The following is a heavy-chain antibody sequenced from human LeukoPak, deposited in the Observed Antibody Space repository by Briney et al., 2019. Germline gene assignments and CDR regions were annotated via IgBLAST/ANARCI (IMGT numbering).Heavy chain of an antibody. V-gene: IGHV4-39*07. CDR3: ARVSASESSGFFDH. CDR2: INYSGST. D-gene: IGHD3-22*01. Sequence: SETLSFTCTVSGGSISSSSNDWGWIRQPPGKGLEWIGRINYSGSTYYNPSPTSRVTISADTSKNQFSLKLISVTAADTAVYYCARVSASESSGFFDHWGRGTLVTVSS. CDR1: GGSISSSSND. J-gene: IGHJ4*02.